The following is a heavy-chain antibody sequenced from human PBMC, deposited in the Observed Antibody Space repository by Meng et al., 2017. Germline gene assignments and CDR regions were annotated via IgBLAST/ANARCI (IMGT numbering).Heavy chain of an antibody. J-gene: IGHJ4*02. D-gene: IGHD6-19*01. CDR3: ASWIYSCGWQ. CDR2: IYHGGNT. CDR1: GGYISSVDW. Sequence: QVELEEARPGLLQPSGTLSLPCVCSGGYISSVDWWSWVRQPPGKGLEWIGEIYHGGNTNYNPSLKSRVTISIDKSKNQFSLKLSSVTAADTAVYYCASWIYSCGWQWGQGTLVTVSS. V-gene: IGHV4/OR15-8*02.